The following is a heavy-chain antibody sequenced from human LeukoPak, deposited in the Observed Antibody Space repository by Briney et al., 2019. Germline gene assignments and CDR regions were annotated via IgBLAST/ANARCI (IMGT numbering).Heavy chain of an antibody. CDR3: ARPRSPVSMHDAFDI. CDR1: GFTFSSYS. V-gene: IGHV3-21*01. Sequence: GGSLRLSCAASGFTFSSYSMNWVRQAPGKGLEWVSSISSSSNYICYADSVKGRFTISRDNAKNSLYLQMNSLRAEDTAVYYCARPRSPVSMHDAFDIWGQGTMVTVSS. J-gene: IGHJ3*02. D-gene: IGHD2-21*01. CDR2: ISSSSNYI.